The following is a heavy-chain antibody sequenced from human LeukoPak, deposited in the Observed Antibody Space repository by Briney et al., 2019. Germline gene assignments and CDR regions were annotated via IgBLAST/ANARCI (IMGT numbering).Heavy chain of an antibody. CDR2: IYWDDDK. J-gene: IGHJ5*02. V-gene: IGHV2-5*02. CDR1: GFSLSTSGVG. CDR3: AHRLGYGDYFWFDP. Sequence: SGPTLVKPTQTLTLTCTFSGFSLSTSGVGVGWIRQPPGKALEWLALIYWDDDKRYSPSLKSRLTITKDTSKNQVVLTMTNMDPVDTATYYCAHRLGYGDYFWFDPWGQGTLVTVSS. D-gene: IGHD4-17*01.